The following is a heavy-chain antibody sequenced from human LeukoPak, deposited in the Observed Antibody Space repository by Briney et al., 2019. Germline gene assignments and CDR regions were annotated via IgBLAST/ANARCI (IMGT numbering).Heavy chain of an antibody. CDR2: ISSSSSYI. D-gene: IGHD3-3*01. Sequence: GGSLRLSCAASGFTFSSYGMTWVRQAPGKGLEWVSSISSSSSYIYYADSVKGRFTISRDNAKNSLYLQMDSLRAEDTAVYYCATSDDLWSGMDNWGQGTLVTVSS. CDR1: GFTFSSYG. CDR3: ATSDDLWSGMDN. V-gene: IGHV3-21*01. J-gene: IGHJ4*02.